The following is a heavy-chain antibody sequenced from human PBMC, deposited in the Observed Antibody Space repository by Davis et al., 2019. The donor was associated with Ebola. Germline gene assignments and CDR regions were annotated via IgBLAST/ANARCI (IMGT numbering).Heavy chain of an antibody. J-gene: IGHJ4*02. CDR2: IYTGDSDA. D-gene: IGHD2-2*01. CDR1: GNSFTSHW. CDR3: ARQGTTSWDS. Sequence: GGSLRLSCKDSGNSFTSHWIGWVRQMPGKGLDWMGIIYTGDSDATYSPSFQGQVTFSVDKSIRTAYLHWNSLKASDTATYYCARQGTTSWDSWGQGTLVTVSS. V-gene: IGHV5-51*01.